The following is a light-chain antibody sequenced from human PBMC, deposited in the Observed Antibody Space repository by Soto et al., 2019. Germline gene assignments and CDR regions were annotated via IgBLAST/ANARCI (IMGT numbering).Light chain of an antibody. CDR1: QSVSSF. CDR3: QQSYNSWT. Sequence: EIVLTQSPVTLSLSPGESATLSCRASQSVSSFLAWYQQKPGQAPRLLIYGASNRATGIPARFSASGSGTDFTLTISSLEPEDSAVYYCQQSYNSWTFGQGTKVEI. CDR2: GAS. V-gene: IGKV3-11*01. J-gene: IGKJ1*01.